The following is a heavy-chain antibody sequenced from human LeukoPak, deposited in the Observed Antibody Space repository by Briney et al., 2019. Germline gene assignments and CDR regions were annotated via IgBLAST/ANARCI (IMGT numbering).Heavy chain of an antibody. CDR3: ARDGGYSSGWPVYYFDY. D-gene: IGHD6-19*01. CDR1: GFTFSSYG. CDR2: IWYDGSNK. Sequence: GGSLRLSCAASGFTFSSYGMHWVRQAPGKGLEWVAVIWYDGSNKYYADSVKGRFTISRDNSKNTLYLQMSSLRAEDTAVYYCARDGGYSSGWPVYYFDYWGQGTLVTVSS. V-gene: IGHV3-33*01. J-gene: IGHJ4*02.